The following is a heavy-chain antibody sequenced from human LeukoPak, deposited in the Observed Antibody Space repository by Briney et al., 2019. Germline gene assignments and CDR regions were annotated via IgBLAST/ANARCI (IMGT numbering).Heavy chain of an antibody. Sequence: GGSLRLSCAASGFTFSSYGMHWVRQAPGKGLEWVAVISYDGSNKYYADSVKGRFTISRDNSKNTLYLQMNSLRAEDTAVYYCAKEDYYDSSGYSAMYPNWFDPWGQGTLVTVSS. D-gene: IGHD3-22*01. V-gene: IGHV3-30*18. CDR1: GFTFSSYG. J-gene: IGHJ5*02. CDR3: AKEDYYDSSGYSAMYPNWFDP. CDR2: ISYDGSNK.